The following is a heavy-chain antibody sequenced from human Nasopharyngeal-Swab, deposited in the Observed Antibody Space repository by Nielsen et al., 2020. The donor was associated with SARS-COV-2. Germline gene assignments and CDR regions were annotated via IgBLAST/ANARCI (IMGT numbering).Heavy chain of an antibody. V-gene: IGHV1-2*06. CDR2: FTPSSGAT. D-gene: IGHD1-26*01. Sequence: WVRQAPGQGREWMGRFTPSSGATTSAQNFQGRVTMTRDTSITTAYMELSGLRSDETAIYYCTRGVDYWGQGTLVTVSS. CDR3: TRGVDY. J-gene: IGHJ4*02.